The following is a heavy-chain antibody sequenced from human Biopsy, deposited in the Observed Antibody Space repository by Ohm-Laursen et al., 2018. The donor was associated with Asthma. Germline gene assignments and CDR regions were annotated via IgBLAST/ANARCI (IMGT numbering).Heavy chain of an antibody. D-gene: IGHD3-22*01. J-gene: IGHJ4*02. CDR1: GFAVSSDH. V-gene: IGHV3-53*01. CDR3: ARGDSSNWSYCYFDY. Sequence: SLRLSCSASGFAVSSDHMFWVRQAPGKGLERVSVFYSGGTSHAADSVRGRFTISRDYSKNTLYLQMHILRAEDTAVYYCARGDSSNWSYCYFDYWGQGTLVTVSS. CDR2: FYSGGTS.